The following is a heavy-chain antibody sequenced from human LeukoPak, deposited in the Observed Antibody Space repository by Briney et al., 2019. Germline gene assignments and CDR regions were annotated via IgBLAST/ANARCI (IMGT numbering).Heavy chain of an antibody. CDR2: ISASNRKT. J-gene: IGHJ4*02. D-gene: IGHD3-16*01. Sequence: ASVKVSCKASGYTFTSYGMSWVRQAPGHGLEWMGWISASNRKTYYAQKIQGRLNMTTDTSTCTAYMELRSLRSDEKGVHYCARDRGYAYGDYWGQGTLVTVSS. CDR3: ARDRGYAYGDY. CDR1: GYTFTSYG. V-gene: IGHV1-18*01.